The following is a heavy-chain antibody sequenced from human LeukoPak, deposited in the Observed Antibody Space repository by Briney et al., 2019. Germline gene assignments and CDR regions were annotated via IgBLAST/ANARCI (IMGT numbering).Heavy chain of an antibody. J-gene: IGHJ4*02. D-gene: IGHD3-10*01. CDR1: GFTFSGYA. CDR3: ARDSEYYYGSGSYYDY. V-gene: IGHV3-21*01. Sequence: GGSLRPSCAASGFTFSGYAMAWVRQAPGKGLEWVSSISSSSSYIYYADSVKGRFTISRDNAKNSLYLQMNSLRAEDTAVYYCARDSEYYYGSGSYYDYWGQGTLVTVSS. CDR2: ISSSSSYI.